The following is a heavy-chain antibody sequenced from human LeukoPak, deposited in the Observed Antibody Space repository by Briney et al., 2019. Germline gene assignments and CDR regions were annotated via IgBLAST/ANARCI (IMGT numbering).Heavy chain of an antibody. CDR2: IKEDGGDK. CDR1: GFTFSSYW. V-gene: IGHV3-7*01. D-gene: IGHD3-16*01. J-gene: IGHJ4*02. Sequence: GGSLRLSCAASGFTFSSYWMNWVRQAPGKGLEWLANIKEDGGDKYYVDSVKGRFTISRDNAQSSLYLQMTSLRAEDTAVYYCARDRSRLGYWGQGILVTVSS. CDR3: ARDRSRLGY.